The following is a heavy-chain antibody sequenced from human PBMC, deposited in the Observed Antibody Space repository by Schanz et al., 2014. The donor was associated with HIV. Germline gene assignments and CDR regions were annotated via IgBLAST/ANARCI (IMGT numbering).Heavy chain of an antibody. CDR3: ARDVSLIFGSTWGDYFDP. D-gene: IGHD7-27*01. J-gene: IGHJ5*02. CDR1: GYTFTNHY. CDR2: INPGGGRT. Sequence: QVQLVQSGAEVKEPGASMKVSCKASGYTFTNHYIHWVRQAPGQGLEWMGLINPGGGRTNYAQKFQGRVAITGDTSTSTVYMELRSLTSEDTAVYFCARDVSLIFGSTWGDYFDPWGQGTLVIVSS. V-gene: IGHV1-46*01.